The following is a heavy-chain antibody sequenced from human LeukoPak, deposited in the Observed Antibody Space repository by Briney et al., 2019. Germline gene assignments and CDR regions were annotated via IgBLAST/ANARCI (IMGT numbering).Heavy chain of an antibody. D-gene: IGHD3-9*01. CDR2: IIPIFGTA. J-gene: IGHJ4*02. V-gene: IGHV1-69*05. CDR3: ARSPPVYYDILTGYYFDY. Sequence: SVKVSCKASGGTFSSYAISWVRQAPGQGLEWMGGIIPIFGTANYAQKFQGRATITTDESTSTAYMELSSLRSEDTAVYYCARSPPVYYDILTGYYFDYWGQGTLVTVSS. CDR1: GGTFSSYA.